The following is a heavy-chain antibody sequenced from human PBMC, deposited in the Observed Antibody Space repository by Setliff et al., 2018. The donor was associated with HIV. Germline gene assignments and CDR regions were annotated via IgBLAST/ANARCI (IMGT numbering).Heavy chain of an antibody. CDR3: ATGIPSDLDY. D-gene: IGHD2-21*01. CDR1: GYRFIGHY. V-gene: IGHV1-2*02. J-gene: IGHJ4*01. Sequence: ASVKVSCKTSGYRFIGHYLHWVRLAPGQGPGWVGWINPETGDPNYAQKFRGRVLMTRDTSITTAFLHVAKLTSDDTAIYYCATGIPSDLDYWGQGTLVTVSS. CDR2: INPETGDP.